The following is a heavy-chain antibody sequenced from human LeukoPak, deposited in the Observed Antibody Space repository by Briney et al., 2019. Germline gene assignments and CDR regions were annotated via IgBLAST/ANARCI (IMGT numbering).Heavy chain of an antibody. D-gene: IGHD2-21*01. V-gene: IGHV3-23*01. CDR2: ISGRGGIT. CDR3: AKALRETHRPVYSYYYMDV. J-gene: IGHJ6*03. Sequence: GGSLRLSCAASALTFNNYAVSWVRQAPGQGLEWVSTISGRGGITYYADSVKGRFTISRDNSKNAVFLQMNSLRVDDTAVYYCAKALRETHRPVYSYYYMDVWGKGTTVTVSS. CDR1: ALTFNNYA.